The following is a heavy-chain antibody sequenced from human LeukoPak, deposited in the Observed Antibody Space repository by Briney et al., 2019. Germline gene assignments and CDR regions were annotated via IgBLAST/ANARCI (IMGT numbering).Heavy chain of an antibody. CDR1: GGSISSSSYY. V-gene: IGHV4-30-4*08. D-gene: IGHD5-12*01. CDR2: IYYSGST. CDR3: ARAVESVAILFDY. Sequence: SETLSLTCTVSGGSISSSSYYWGWIRQPPGKGLEWIGYIYYSGSTYYNPSLKSRVTIAVDTSRNQFSLKLSSVTAADTAVYYCARAVESVAILFDYWGQGTLVTVSS. J-gene: IGHJ4*02.